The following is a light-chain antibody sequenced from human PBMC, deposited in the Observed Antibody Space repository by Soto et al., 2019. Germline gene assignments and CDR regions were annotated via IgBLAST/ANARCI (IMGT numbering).Light chain of an antibody. V-gene: IGKV3-11*01. CDR2: ESS. Sequence: EIVLTQSPATLSLSPGERATLSCRASQNVANYLDWYQQKPGQAPRLLIYESSNRATGIAARFSGSGSGTDFTLTISSLEPEDFAIYYCQQRSKMPLTFGHGTKVDIK. CDR1: QNVANY. CDR3: QQRSKMPLT. J-gene: IGKJ1*01.